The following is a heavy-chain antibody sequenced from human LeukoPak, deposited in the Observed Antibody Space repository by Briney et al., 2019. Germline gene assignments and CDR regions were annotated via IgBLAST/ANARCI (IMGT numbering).Heavy chain of an antibody. D-gene: IGHD3-10*01. CDR2: ISGSGGST. Sequence: GGSLRLSCAASGFTFSSFAMSWVRQAPGKGLEWVSAISGSGGSTYYADSVKGRSTISRDNSKNTVYLQMNSLRAEDTAVYYCAKVMKGSERLTMVRGVIIKTAGLYYMDVWGKGTTVTVSS. J-gene: IGHJ6*03. CDR1: GFTFSSFA. CDR3: AKVMKGSERLTMVRGVIIKTAGLYYMDV. V-gene: IGHV3-23*01.